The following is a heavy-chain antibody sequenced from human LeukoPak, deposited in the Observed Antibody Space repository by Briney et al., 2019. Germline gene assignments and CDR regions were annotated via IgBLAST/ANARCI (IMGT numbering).Heavy chain of an antibody. Sequence: GGSLRLSCAASGFTFNSYSMDWVRQAPGRGLEWVSSISSSSSYIYYADSVKGRFTISRDNAKNSLYLQMNSLRAEDTAVYYCAYLSISMIVVDWGQGTLVTVSS. CDR3: AYLSISMIVVD. CDR2: ISSSSSYI. D-gene: IGHD3-22*01. CDR1: GFTFNSYS. J-gene: IGHJ4*02. V-gene: IGHV3-21*01.